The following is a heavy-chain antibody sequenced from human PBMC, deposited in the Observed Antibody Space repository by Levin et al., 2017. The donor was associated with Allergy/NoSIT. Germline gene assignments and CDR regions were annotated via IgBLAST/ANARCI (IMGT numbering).Heavy chain of an antibody. CDR1: GYTFTNYD. CDR3: AKGKPIWEDYAYFDP. J-gene: IGHJ5*02. D-gene: IGHD3-16*01. Sequence: GASVKVSCKASGYTFTNYDINWVRQAPGHGLEWMGWMNPDSGNTDYAQKFQGRVTMTRDTSINTAYMDLRSLKSEDTAIYYCAKGKPIWEDYAYFDPWGQGTLVIVSS. CDR2: MNPDSGNT. V-gene: IGHV1-8*01.